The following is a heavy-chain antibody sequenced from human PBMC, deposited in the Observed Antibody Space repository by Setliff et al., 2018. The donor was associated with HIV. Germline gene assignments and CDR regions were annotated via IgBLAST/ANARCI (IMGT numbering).Heavy chain of an antibody. CDR3: VTGVGTSSVDY. CDR2: IKTKTQRGTT. D-gene: IGHD3-22*01. V-gene: IGHV3-15*01. J-gene: IGHJ4*02. Sequence: SWIRQAPGKGLEWLGRIKTKTQRGTTDYAAPAKGRFIISRDDSKNTLYLQMNSLRSEDTAVYYCVTGVGTSSVDYWGQGTMVTVSS.